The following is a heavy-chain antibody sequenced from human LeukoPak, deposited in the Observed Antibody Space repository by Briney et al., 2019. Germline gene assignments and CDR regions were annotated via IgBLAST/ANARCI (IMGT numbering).Heavy chain of an antibody. CDR1: GFTFTNYA. CDR2: ISGSGGST. D-gene: IGHD3-22*01. CDR3: ARPPTLSYDTRPPGFDY. J-gene: IGHJ4*02. V-gene: IGHV3-23*01. Sequence: GGTLRLSCAASGFTFTNYAMGWVRPAPGKGLEWGSAISGSGGSTNYADSVKGRFTLSRDNTKNTLYPQMNSLRAEDTAAYYCARPPTLSYDTRPPGFDYWGQGTLVTVSS.